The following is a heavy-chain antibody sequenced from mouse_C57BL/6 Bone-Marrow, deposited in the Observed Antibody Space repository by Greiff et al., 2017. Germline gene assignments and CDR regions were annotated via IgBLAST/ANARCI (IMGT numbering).Heavy chain of an antibody. Sequence: VQLQQSGAELVRPGASVKLSCTASGFNIKDDYMHWVKQRPEQGLEWIGWIDPENGDTEYASKFQGKATITADTYSNTAYLQLSSLTSADTAVYYCTSHYYGLDYWGQGTTLTVSS. D-gene: IGHD1-1*01. CDR1: GFNIKDDY. CDR3: TSHYYGLDY. V-gene: IGHV14-4*01. CDR2: IDPENGDT. J-gene: IGHJ2*01.